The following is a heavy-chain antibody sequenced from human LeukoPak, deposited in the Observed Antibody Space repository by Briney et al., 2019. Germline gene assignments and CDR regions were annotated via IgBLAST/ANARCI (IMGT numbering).Heavy chain of an antibody. CDR2: IRYDGSNK. D-gene: IGHD5-18*01. V-gene: IGHV3-30*02. CDR1: GFTFNSYG. J-gene: IGHJ4*02. CDR3: AKPGFGSYGCIDY. Sequence: GGSLRLSCAASGFTFNSYGMHWVRQAPGKGLEWVAFIRYDGSNKYYADSVKGRFTISRDNSKNTLYLQMNSLRAEDTAVYYCAKPGFGSYGCIDYWGQGTLVTVSS.